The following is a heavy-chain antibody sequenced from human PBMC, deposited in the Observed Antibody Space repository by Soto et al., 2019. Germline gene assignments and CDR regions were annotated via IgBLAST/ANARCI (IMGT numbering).Heavy chain of an antibody. V-gene: IGHV4-30-4*01. CDR3: ARGPSGDKVDY. CDR2: IYNSVNT. J-gene: IGHJ4*02. CDR1: GDSISNGYYT. Sequence: SETLSLTCTVSGDSISNGYYTWSWIRQPPGKDLEWIGHIYNSVNTYSNPSLKSRVTISADTSKNQFSLKLSSVTAADTAVYYCARGPSGDKVDYWGQGTLVTVS. D-gene: IGHD3-10*01.